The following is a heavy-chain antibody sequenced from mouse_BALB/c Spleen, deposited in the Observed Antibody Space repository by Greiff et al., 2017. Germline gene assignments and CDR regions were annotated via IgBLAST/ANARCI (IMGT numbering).Heavy chain of an antibody. CDR1: GYTFTNHH. CDR3: ALITTVVYYYAMDY. CDR2: INPYNDYT. J-gene: IGHJ4*01. Sequence: EVKLMESGAELVRPGASVKISCKAFGYTFTNHHINWVKQRPGQGLDWIGYINPYNDYTSYNQKFKGKATLTVDKSSSTAYMELSSLTSEDSAVYYCALITTVVYYYAMDYWGQGTSVTVSS. V-gene: IGHV1S45*01. D-gene: IGHD1-1*01.